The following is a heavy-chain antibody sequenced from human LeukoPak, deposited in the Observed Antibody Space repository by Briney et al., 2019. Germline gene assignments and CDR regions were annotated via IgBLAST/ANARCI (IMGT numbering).Heavy chain of an antibody. CDR1: GGSISSGGYY. CDR2: IYYSGST. J-gene: IGHJ4*02. D-gene: IGHD5-18*01. V-gene: IGHV4-31*01. CDR3: ARGTAMGRNFDY. Sequence: PSETLSLTCTVSGGSISSGGYYWSWIRQHPGKGLEWIGYIYYSGSTYYNPSLKSQVTISVDTSKNQFSLKLSSVTAADTAVYYCARGTAMGRNFDYWGQGTLVTVSS.